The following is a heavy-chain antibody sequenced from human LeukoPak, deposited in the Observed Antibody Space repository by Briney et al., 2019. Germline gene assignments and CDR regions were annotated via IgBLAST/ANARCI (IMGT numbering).Heavy chain of an antibody. D-gene: IGHD5-24*01. V-gene: IGHV1-18*01. CDR1: GYTFTSYG. CDR3: ARDLGWLHPEVYMDV. CDR2: ISAYNGNT. Sequence: ASVKVSCKASGYTFTSYGISWVRQAPGQGVEWMGWISAYNGNTNYAQKLQCRVTMTTDTSTSTAYMELRSLRSDDTAVYYCARDLGWLHPEVYMDVWGKGTTVTVSS. J-gene: IGHJ6*03.